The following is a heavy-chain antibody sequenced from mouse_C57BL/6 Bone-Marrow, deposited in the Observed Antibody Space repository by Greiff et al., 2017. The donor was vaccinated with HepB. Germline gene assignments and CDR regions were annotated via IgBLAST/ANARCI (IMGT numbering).Heavy chain of an antibody. V-gene: IGHV10-1*01. CDR1: GFSFNTYA. J-gene: IGHJ4*01. CDR2: IRSKSNNYAT. Sequence: EVKLVESGGGLVQPKGSLKLSCAASGFSFNTYAMNWVRQAPGKGLEWVARIRSKSNNYATYYADSVKDRFTISRDDSESMLYLQMNNLKTEDTAEYYGVTTVVGDDYAMDYWGQGTSVTVSS. D-gene: IGHD1-1*01. CDR3: VTTVVGDDYAMDY.